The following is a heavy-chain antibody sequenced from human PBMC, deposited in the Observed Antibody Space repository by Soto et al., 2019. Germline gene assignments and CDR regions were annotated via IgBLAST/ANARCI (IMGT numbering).Heavy chain of an antibody. Sequence: QVQLVQSGAEEKKPGASVKVSCKASGYTFTSYAMHWVRQAPGQRLEWMGWINAGNGNTKYSQKFQGRVTITRDTSASTAYMELSSLRSEDTAVYYCARVPPHYYYYYGMDVWGQGTTVTVSS. CDR2: INAGNGNT. CDR3: ARVPPHYYYYYGMDV. V-gene: IGHV1-3*05. J-gene: IGHJ6*02. CDR1: GYTFTSYA.